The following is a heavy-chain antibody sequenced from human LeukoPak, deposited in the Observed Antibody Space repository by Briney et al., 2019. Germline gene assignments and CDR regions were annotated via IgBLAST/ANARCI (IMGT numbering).Heavy chain of an antibody. Sequence: GGSLRLSCEASGFTFSDAWMSWVRQAPGKGLEWVANIKQDGSEKYYVDSVKGRFTISRDNAKNSLYLQMNSLRAEDTAVYYSARDFYGPYYYYGMDVWGQGTTVTVSS. CDR2: IKQDGSEK. D-gene: IGHD2/OR15-2a*01. CDR1: GFTFSDAW. V-gene: IGHV3-7*05. CDR3: ARDFYGPYYYYGMDV. J-gene: IGHJ6*02.